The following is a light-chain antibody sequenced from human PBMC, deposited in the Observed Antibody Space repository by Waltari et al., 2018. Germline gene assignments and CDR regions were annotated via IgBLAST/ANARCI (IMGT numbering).Light chain of an antibody. Sequence: EIVLTQYPATLSLSPGERATLSSRASQSVSSYLAWYQQKPGQAPRLLIYDAANRATGIPARFSGSGSGTDFTLTISSLEPEDFAVYYCQQRSNWPPGFGGGTKVEIK. CDR3: QQRSNWPPG. J-gene: IGKJ4*01. V-gene: IGKV3-11*01. CDR1: QSVSSY. CDR2: DAA.